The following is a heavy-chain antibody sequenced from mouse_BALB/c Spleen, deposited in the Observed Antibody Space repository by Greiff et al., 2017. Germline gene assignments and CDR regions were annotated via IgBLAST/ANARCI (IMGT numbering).Heavy chain of an antibody. CDR1: GYTFTSYW. CDR3: TRSDGGSHYYYAMDY. CDR2: IYPSDSYT. D-gene: IGHD1-1*02. J-gene: IGHJ4*01. Sequence: QVQLQQPGAELVRPGASVKLSCKASGYTFTSYWINWVKQRHGQGLEWIGNIYPSDSYTNYNQKFKDKATLTVDKSSSTAYMQLSSPTSEDSAVYDCTRSDGGSHYYYAMDYWGQGTSVTVSA. V-gene: IGHV1-69*02.